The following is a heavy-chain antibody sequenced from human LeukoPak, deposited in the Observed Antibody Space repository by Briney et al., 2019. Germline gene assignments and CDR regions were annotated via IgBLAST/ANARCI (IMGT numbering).Heavy chain of an antibody. D-gene: IGHD3-3*01. CDR2: INPSGGST. CDR1: GYTFTSYY. Sequence: ASVKVSXKASGYTFTSYYMHWVRQAPGQGLEWMGIINPSGGSTSYAQKFQGRVTMTRDTSTSTVYMELSSLRSEDTAVYYCAKDRRITIFGVVIRPDAFDIWGQGTMVTVSS. V-gene: IGHV1-46*01. J-gene: IGHJ3*02. CDR3: AKDRRITIFGVVIRPDAFDI.